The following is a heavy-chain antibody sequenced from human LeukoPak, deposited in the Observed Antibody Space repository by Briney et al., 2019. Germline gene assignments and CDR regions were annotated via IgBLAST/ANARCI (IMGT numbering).Heavy chain of an antibody. V-gene: IGHV4-34*01. J-gene: IGHJ4*02. Sequence: PSETLSLTCAVYGGSFSGYYWSWIRQPPGKGLEWIGEINHSGSTNYNPSLKSRVTISVDTSKNQFSLKLSSVTAADTAVYYCASLRATTRDYWGQGTLVTVSS. CDR3: ASLRATTRDY. CDR2: INHSGST. CDR1: GGSFSGYY. D-gene: IGHD1-26*01.